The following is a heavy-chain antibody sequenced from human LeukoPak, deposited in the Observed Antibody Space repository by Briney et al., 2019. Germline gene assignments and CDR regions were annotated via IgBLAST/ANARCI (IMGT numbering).Heavy chain of an antibody. Sequence: SETLSLTCTLSGASMSDYYWSWIRQPPGKGLEWIGYIYYTGSTNYNPSLKSRVTMSVDTSKNQISLKLSSVTAADSAVYYCVRRVRYFGQNDYWGQGTLVTVSS. D-gene: IGHD3-9*01. V-gene: IGHV4-59*08. CDR3: VRRVRYFGQNDY. CDR2: IYYTGST. CDR1: GASMSDYY. J-gene: IGHJ4*02.